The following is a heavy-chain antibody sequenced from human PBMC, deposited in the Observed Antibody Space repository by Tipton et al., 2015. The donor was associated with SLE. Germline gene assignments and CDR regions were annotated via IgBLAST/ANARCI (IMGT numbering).Heavy chain of an antibody. Sequence: TLSLTCTVSGGSMSTYYWSWIRLPPGKGLEWIDYIYYSGGTSYNPSLNSRATISVDTSRNQFSLKLTSVTAADSAVYYCARYSLTNWHLDLWGRGTLVTVSS. V-gene: IGHV4-59*01. CDR3: ARYSLTNWHLDL. D-gene: IGHD2-15*01. CDR1: GGSMSTYY. J-gene: IGHJ2*01. CDR2: IYYSGGT.